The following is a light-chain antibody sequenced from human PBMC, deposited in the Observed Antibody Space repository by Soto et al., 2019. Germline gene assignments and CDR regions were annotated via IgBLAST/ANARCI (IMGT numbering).Light chain of an antibody. CDR2: DIS. J-gene: IGKJ4*01. CDR1: QSVSRY. CDR3: QQRSNWPPEVT. V-gene: IGKV3-11*01. Sequence: EIVLTQSPATLSLSPGERATLSCRTSQSVSRYFAWYQQKPGQAPRLLIYDISNRATGIPVRFSGSGSGTDLTRTISSLEPEDFAVYYCQQRSNWPPEVTFGGGTKVEIK.